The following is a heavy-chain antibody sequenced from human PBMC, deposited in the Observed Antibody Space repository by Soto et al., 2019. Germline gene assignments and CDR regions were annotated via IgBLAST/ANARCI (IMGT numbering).Heavy chain of an antibody. J-gene: IGHJ4*02. CDR2: ISYDGSNK. Sequence: EGSLRLSCAASGFTFSSYGMHWVRQAPGKGLEWVAVISYDGSNKYYADSVKGRFTISRDNSKNTLYLQMNSLRAEDTAVYYCAKDGANTRATFDYWGQGTLVTVSS. D-gene: IGHD1-26*01. CDR3: AKDGANTRATFDY. V-gene: IGHV3-30*18. CDR1: GFTFSSYG.